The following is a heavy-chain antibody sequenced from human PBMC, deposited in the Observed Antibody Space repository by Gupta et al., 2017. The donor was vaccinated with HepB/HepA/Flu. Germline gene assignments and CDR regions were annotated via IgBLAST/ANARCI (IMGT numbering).Heavy chain of an antibody. J-gene: IGHJ1*01. D-gene: IGHD3-10*01. CDR1: GFTFSSNW. CDR2: IKPDAGEI. V-gene: IGHV3-7*04. CDR3: ARGLRFGWGIQH. Sequence: EVQLVESGGRLVQPGGSLRLSCVSSGFTFSSNWMNGVRQAPGKGLEGVANIKPDAGEIYYVDSGKGRCTISRDKAKTSLYLQMSSLRVEETAVYYGARGLRFGWGIQHWGQGTLVTVSS.